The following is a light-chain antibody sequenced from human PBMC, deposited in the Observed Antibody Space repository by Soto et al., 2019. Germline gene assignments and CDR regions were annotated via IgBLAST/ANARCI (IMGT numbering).Light chain of an antibody. CDR2: GVS. J-gene: IGKJ1*01. V-gene: IGKV3-20*01. CDR1: QSLNTTS. CDR3: QQYDRSWT. Sequence: ERVLTQSPRSLSLSPGERATLSCRARQSLNTTSLALYQQTPGQAPRLLIYGVSSRASGIPDRFSGSGSGTDFILTISRLAPEDSAVYYCQQYDRSWTFGQGTKVDIK.